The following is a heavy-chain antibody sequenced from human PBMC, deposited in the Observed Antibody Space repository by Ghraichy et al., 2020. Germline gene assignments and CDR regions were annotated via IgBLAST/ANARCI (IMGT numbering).Heavy chain of an antibody. CDR1: GFTFSSYS. CDR2: ISSSSSYI. J-gene: IGHJ6*02. D-gene: IGHD3-3*01. Sequence: LSLTCAASGFTFSSYSMNWVRQAPGKGLEWVSSISSSSSYIYYADSVKGRFTISRDNAKNSLYLQMNSLRAEDTAVYYCARDSTIFVYGMDVWGQGTTVTVSS. CDR3: ARDSTIFVYGMDV. V-gene: IGHV3-21*01.